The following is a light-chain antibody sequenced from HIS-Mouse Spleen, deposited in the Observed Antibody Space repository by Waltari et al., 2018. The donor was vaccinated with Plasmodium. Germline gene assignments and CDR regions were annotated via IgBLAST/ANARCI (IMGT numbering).Light chain of an antibody. Sequence: QSALTQPRSVSGSPGQSVTISCTGTSSDGWGYHCVPWYQQHPGKAPKLMIYAASKRPSGVPDRFSGSKSGNTASLTISGLQAEDEADYYCCSYAGSYTWVFGGGTKLTVL. J-gene: IGLJ3*02. CDR3: CSYAGSYTWV. CDR1: SSDGWGYHC. CDR2: AAS. V-gene: IGLV2-11*01.